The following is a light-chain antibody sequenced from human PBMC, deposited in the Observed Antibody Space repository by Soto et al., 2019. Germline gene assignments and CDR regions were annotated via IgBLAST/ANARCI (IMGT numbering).Light chain of an antibody. J-gene: IGKJ2*01. CDR2: GAS. CDR1: QSVRSSY. Sequence: EIVLTQSPGTLSLSPGERATLSCRASQSVRSSYLAWYQQKPGQAPRLLIYGASSRATAIPDRFSGSGAGTEFTLTISRLEPEDFAVYYCQQYGSSPPYTFGQGTKLQIK. V-gene: IGKV3-20*01. CDR3: QQYGSSPPYT.